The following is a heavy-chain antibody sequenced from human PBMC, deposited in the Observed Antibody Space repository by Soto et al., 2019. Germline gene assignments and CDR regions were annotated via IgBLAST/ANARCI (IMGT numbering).Heavy chain of an antibody. CDR3: ARSPVNWDDAFDI. D-gene: IGHD7-27*01. V-gene: IGHV1-2*04. CDR1: GYTFTGYY. CDR2: INPNSGGT. J-gene: IGHJ3*02. Sequence: ASVKVSCKASGYTFTGYYMHWVRQAPGQGLEWMGWINPNSGGTNYAQKFQGWVTMTRDTSISTAYMELSRLRSDDTAVYYCARSPVNWDDAFDIWGQGTMVTVSS.